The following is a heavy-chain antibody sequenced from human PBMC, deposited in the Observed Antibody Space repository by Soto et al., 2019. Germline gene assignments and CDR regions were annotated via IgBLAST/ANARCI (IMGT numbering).Heavy chain of an antibody. CDR1: GFSFSSYA. CDR2: ISSNGRYT. V-gene: IGHV3-23*01. D-gene: IGHD2-21*01. Sequence: EVQLLESGGGLVQPGGSLRLSCEASGFSFSSYAMSWVRQAPGKGLEWVSSISSNGRYTYYADSVKGRFIISRDNSKNTLFLQVNSLRADDTAIFYCAKEGADCGGNCLWYFDYWGQGTLVAVSS. CDR3: AKEGADCGGNCLWYFDY. J-gene: IGHJ4*02.